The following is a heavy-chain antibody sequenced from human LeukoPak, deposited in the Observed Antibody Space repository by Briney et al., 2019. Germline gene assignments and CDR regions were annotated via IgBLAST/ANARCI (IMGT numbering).Heavy chain of an antibody. CDR2: IYYSGRT. V-gene: IGHV4-59*08. CDR3: AGGYSYGYFDC. Sequence: SETLSLTCTVPGDPISSYYWSWIRQPPGKGLEWIGYIYYSGRTNYNPPLKSRVTISVDTSKKQFSLKLSSVTAADTAAYYCAGGYSYGYFDCWGEGTLATDSS. CDR1: GDPISSYY. J-gene: IGHJ4*02. D-gene: IGHD5-18*01.